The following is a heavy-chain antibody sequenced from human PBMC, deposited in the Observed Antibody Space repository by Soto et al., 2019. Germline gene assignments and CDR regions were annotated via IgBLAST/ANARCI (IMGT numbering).Heavy chain of an antibody. CDR2: IYYSGST. Sequence: SETLSLTCTVSGGSISRYYWSWIRQPPGKGLEWIGYIYYSGSTNYNPSLKSRVTISVDTSKNQFSLKLSSVTAADTAVYYCARVEITMVRGVPRWFDPWGQGTLVTVSS. CDR3: ARVEITMVRGVPRWFDP. J-gene: IGHJ5*02. V-gene: IGHV4-59*01. CDR1: GGSISRYY. D-gene: IGHD3-10*01.